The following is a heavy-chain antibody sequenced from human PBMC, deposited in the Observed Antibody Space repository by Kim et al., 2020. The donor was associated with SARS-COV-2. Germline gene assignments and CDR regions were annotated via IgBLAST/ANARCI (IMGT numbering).Heavy chain of an antibody. CDR1: GYNFFTYW. Sequence: GESLKISCKASGYNFFTYWIGWVRQMPGKGLEWMGIIYPGDSDTTYSPSFRGQVTISADKSINTAYLQWSSLKASDTAMYYCARRGYSGQDSFDMWGLGTTVTVSS. D-gene: IGHD5-12*01. J-gene: IGHJ3*02. V-gene: IGHV5-51*01. CDR3: ARRGYSGQDSFDM. CDR2: IYPGDSDT.